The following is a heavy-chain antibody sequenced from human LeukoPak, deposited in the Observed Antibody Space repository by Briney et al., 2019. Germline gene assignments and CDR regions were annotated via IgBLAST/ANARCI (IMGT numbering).Heavy chain of an antibody. D-gene: IGHD5-12*01. Sequence: SETPSLTCTVYGGSISSYYWSWLRQPAGKGLEWIGRIYTSGSTNHNPSLTSRVTMSVDTSKNQFSLKLSSVTAADTAVYYCARDWATGFDYWGQGTLVTVSS. V-gene: IGHV4-4*07. CDR2: IYTSGST. CDR1: GGSISSYY. J-gene: IGHJ4*02. CDR3: ARDWATGFDY.